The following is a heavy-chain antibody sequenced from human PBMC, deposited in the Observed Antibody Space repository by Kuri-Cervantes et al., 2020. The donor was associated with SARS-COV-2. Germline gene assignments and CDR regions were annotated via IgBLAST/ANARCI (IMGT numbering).Heavy chain of an antibody. CDR3: AREGGKQWLTPDAFDI. Sequence: SVKVSCKASGGTFSSYAISWVRQAPGQGLEWMGGIIPILGIANYAQKFQGRVTITADKSTSTAYMELSSLRSEDTAVYYCAREGGKQWLTPDAFDIWGQGTMVTVSS. D-gene: IGHD6-19*01. CDR2: IIPILGIA. J-gene: IGHJ3*02. CDR1: GGTFSSYA. V-gene: IGHV1-69*10.